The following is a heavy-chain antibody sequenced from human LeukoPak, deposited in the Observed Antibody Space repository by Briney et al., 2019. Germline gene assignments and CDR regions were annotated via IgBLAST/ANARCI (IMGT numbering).Heavy chain of an antibody. CDR1: GGTFISYA. D-gene: IGHD3-16*02. CDR2: IITIFGTS. Sequence: SVKVSCKDSGGTFISYAISWVGQAAGKGVEWMGGIITIFGTSNYPHKFHGRVTITADESTSTAYMELSSLRSEDTAVYYCARDRYDYVWGSYRARFDHWGQGTLVTVSS. J-gene: IGHJ5*02. CDR3: ARDRYDYVWGSYRARFDH. V-gene: IGHV1-69*13.